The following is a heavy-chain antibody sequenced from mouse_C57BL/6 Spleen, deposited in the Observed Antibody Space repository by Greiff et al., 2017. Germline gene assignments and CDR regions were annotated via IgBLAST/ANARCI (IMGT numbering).Heavy chain of an antibody. CDR2: ISNGGGST. D-gene: IGHD2-2*01. J-gene: IGHJ4*01. CDR3: ARRWLRDYYAMDY. Sequence: EVQLVESGGGLVQPGGSLKLSCAASGFTFSDYYMYWVRQTPEKRLEWVAYISNGGGSTYYPDTVKGRFTISRDNAKNTLYLQMSRLKSEDTAMYYCARRWLRDYYAMDYWGQGTSVTVSS. V-gene: IGHV5-12*01. CDR1: GFTFSDYY.